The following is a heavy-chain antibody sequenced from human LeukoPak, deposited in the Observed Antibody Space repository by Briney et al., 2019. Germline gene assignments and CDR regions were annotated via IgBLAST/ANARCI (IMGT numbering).Heavy chain of an antibody. D-gene: IGHD3-10*01. CDR1: GGSFSGYY. CDR2: INHSGST. Sequence: SETLSLTCAVYGGSFSGYYWSWVRQPPGKGLEWIGEINHSGSTNYNPSLKSRVTISVDTSKNQFSLKLGSVTAADTAVYYCARGHRLLLFGELLANYYYMDVWPKGPTVTVSS. J-gene: IGHJ6*03. V-gene: IGHV4-34*01. CDR3: ARGHRLLLFGELLANYYYMDV.